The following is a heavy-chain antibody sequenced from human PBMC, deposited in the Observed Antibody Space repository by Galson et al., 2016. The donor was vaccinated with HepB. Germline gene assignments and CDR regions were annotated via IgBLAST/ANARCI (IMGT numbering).Heavy chain of an antibody. CDR2: IDNGGNT. Sequence: SLRLCCAASGFPVSDNFMSWVRQAPGKGLEWVSFIDNGGNTFYADSVKGRFTISRDNSKNTLYLQMNGLRAEDTALYYCALLFHCRDGDCFDHTLDNWGQGTLVTVSS. D-gene: IGHD2-21*02. J-gene: IGHJ4*02. CDR1: GFPVSDNF. V-gene: IGHV3-66*01. CDR3: ALLFHCRDGDCFDHTLDN.